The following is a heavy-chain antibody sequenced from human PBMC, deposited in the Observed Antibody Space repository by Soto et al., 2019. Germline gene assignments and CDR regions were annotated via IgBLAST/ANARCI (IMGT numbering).Heavy chain of an antibody. CDR2: INHSGST. J-gene: IGHJ4*02. CDR1: GGSFGGYY. Sequence: PSETLSLTCAVYGGSFGGYYWSWIRQPPGKGLGWIGEINHSGSTNYNPSLKSRVTISVDTSKNQFSLQLNSVTPEDTAVYYCARESVRQQLAYYFDYWGQGTLVTVSS. CDR3: ARESVRQQLAYYFDY. V-gene: IGHV4-34*01. D-gene: IGHD6-13*01.